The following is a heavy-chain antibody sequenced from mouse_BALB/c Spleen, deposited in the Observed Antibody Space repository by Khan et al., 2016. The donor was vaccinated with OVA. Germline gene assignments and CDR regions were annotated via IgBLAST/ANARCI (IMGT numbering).Heavy chain of an antibody. Sequence: QVQLQQSGAELVKPGTSVKLSCKASGYNFTSYWINWVKLRPGQGLEWIGDIYPGSGSTNYNEKFKSKAALTVDTSSSTAYMQLSSLASEDSALYYCARRSYYGTRSFDVWGAGTTVTVSS. CDR3: ARRSYYGTRSFDV. CDR1: GYNFTSYW. D-gene: IGHD1-1*01. V-gene: IGHV1-55*01. CDR2: IYPGSGST. J-gene: IGHJ1*01.